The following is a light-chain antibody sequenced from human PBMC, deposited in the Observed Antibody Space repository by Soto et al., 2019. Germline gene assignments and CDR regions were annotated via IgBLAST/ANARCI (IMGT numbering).Light chain of an antibody. V-gene: IGKV1-5*01. CDR1: QNIRNG. J-gene: IGKJ1*01. CDR3: QQNSDYKP. Sequence: DIQMTQSPSTLSASVGDRVTITCRASQNIRNGVAWYQQKPGKAPNLLIYDASSLQGGVPSRFSGSGFGTDFIFLLCSLQSDDFGTYSCQQNSDYKPLGQRTKVDIK. CDR2: DAS.